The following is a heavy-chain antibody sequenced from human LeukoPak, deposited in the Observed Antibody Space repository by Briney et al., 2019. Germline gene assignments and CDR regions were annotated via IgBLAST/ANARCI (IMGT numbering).Heavy chain of an antibody. CDR2: IWYDGSNK. D-gene: IGHD6-19*01. CDR3: ARGYSSGSNFDY. J-gene: IGHJ4*02. V-gene: IGHV3-33*01. CDR1: GFTFSSYG. Sequence: GGSLRLSCAASGFTFSSYGMHWVRQAPGKGLEWVAVIWYDGSNKYYADSVKGRFTISRDNSKNTLYLQMNSLRAEDTAVYYCARGYSSGSNFDYWGQGTLVTVSS.